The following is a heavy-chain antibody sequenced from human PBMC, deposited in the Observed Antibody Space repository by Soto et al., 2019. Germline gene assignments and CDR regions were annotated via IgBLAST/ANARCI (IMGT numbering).Heavy chain of an antibody. CDR1: GFTFNNYA. D-gene: IGHD6-19*01. J-gene: IGHJ4*02. CDR3: AKGPGSGWICFDY. CDR2: TTTDGYT. V-gene: IGHV3-23*01. Sequence: EVQLLESGGGLVQPGGSLRLSCAASGFTFNNYAMSWVRQAPGKGLGWVSVTTTDGYTYYADSVKGRFTISRDNSKNTLFLQMNSLRADDTAIYYCAKGPGSGWICFDYWGQGTLVPVSS.